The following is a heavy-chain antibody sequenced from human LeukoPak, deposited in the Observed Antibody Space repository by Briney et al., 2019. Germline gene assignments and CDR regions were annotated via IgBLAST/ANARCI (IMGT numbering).Heavy chain of an antibody. D-gene: IGHD3-10*01. CDR3: ARYGSGSYSYFDY. V-gene: IGHV4-39*07. J-gene: IGHJ4*02. CDR2: IYYSGST. Sequence: PSETLSLTCTVSGGSISSSSYYWGWIRQPPGKGLEWIGSIYYSGSTYYNPSLKSRVTISVDTSKNQFSLKLSSVTAADTAVYYCARYGSGSYSYFDYWGQGTLVTVSS. CDR1: GGSISSSSYY.